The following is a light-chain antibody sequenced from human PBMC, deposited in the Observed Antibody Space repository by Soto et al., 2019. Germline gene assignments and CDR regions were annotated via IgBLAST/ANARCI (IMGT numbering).Light chain of an antibody. CDR2: GAS. Sequence: EIVLTQSPGTLSLSPGERATLSCRASQSVSSSYLVWYQQKPGQAPRLLIYGASSRATGIPDRFSGSGSGTDFTLTISRLEPEDFAVYYCQQYASSPWTFGQGTKVEIK. CDR1: QSVSSSY. J-gene: IGKJ1*01. CDR3: QQYASSPWT. V-gene: IGKV3-20*01.